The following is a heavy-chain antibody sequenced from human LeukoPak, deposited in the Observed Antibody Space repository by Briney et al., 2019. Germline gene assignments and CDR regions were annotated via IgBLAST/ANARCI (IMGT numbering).Heavy chain of an antibody. CDR3: ARGQTSIAARPLDY. V-gene: IGHV4-59*01. Sequence: PSETLSLTCTVSGGSISSYYWSWIRQPPGKGLEWIGYIYYSGSTNYNPSLKSRVTTSVDTSKNQFSLKLSSVTAADTAVYYCARGQTSIAARPLDYWGQGTLVTVSS. J-gene: IGHJ4*02. CDR2: IYYSGST. CDR1: GGSISSYY. D-gene: IGHD6-6*01.